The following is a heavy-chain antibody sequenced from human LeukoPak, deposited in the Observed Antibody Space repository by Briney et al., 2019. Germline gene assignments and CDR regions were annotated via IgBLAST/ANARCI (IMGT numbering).Heavy chain of an antibody. V-gene: IGHV4-34*01. D-gene: IGHD2-15*01. J-gene: IGHJ4*02. Sequence: SETLSLTCAVYGESLSGNYWSWIRQPPGKGLEWIGEINDSGSTNYNPSLKSRVTMTVDASNKQFPLRLSSVTAVDTAVYYCAGQKTGEDPDLGYCSGDGCYSFHYWGPGTLVTVSS. CDR1: GESLSGNY. CDR3: AGQKTGEDPDLGYCSGDGCYSFHY. CDR2: INDSGST.